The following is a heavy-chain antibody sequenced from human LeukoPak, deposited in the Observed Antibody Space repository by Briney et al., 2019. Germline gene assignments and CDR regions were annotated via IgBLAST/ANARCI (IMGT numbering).Heavy chain of an antibody. CDR3: AKDLEYSSGEFDY. Sequence: GGSLRLSCAASGFTFSSYSVNWVRQAPGKGLEWVSSISSSSSYIYYADSVKGRFTISRDNSKNTLYLQMNSLRAEDTAVYYCAKDLEYSSGEFDYWGQGTLVTVSS. J-gene: IGHJ4*02. CDR2: ISSSSSYI. CDR1: GFTFSSYS. D-gene: IGHD6-19*01. V-gene: IGHV3-21*04.